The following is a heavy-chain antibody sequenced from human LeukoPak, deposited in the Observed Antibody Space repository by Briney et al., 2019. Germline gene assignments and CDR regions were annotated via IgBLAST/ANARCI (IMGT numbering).Heavy chain of an antibody. CDR1: GFTFSRYG. D-gene: IGHD3-10*01. CDR3: AKGDFYGSGRDYYYYMDV. V-gene: IGHV3-23*01. CDR2: ISGSGGRT. Sequence: GGSLRLSCAASGFTFSRYGMSWVRQAPGKGLEWVSAISGSGGRTYYADSVKGRFTISRDNSKDTLYLQMNSLRAEDTAVYNCAKGDFYGSGRDYYYYMDVWGKGTTVTVSS. J-gene: IGHJ6*03.